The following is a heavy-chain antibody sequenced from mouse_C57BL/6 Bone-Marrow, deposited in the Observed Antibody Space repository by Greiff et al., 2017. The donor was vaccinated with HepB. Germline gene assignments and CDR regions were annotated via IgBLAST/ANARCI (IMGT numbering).Heavy chain of an antibody. CDR2: ISYDGSN. CDR1: GYSITSGYY. Sequence: ESGPGLVKPSQSLSLTCSVTGYSITSGYYWNWIRQFPGNKLEWMGYISYDGSNNYNPSLKNRISITRDTSKNQFFLKLNSVTTEDTATYYCASFYGYEDYWGQGTTLTVSS. CDR3: ASFYGYEDY. V-gene: IGHV3-6*01. D-gene: IGHD2-2*01. J-gene: IGHJ2*01.